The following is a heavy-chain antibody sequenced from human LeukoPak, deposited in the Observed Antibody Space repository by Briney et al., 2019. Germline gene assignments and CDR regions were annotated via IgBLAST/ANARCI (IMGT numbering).Heavy chain of an antibody. CDR1: GGSISSSSYY. CDR2: IYYGGST. CDR3: ARDVLAAPYYYYYMDV. J-gene: IGHJ6*03. D-gene: IGHD3-9*01. V-gene: IGHV4-39*07. Sequence: PSETLSLTCTVSGGSISSSSYYWGWIRQPPGKGLEWIGSIYYGGSTYYNPSLKSRVTISVDTSKNQFSLKLSSVTAADTAVYYCARDVLAAPYYYYYMDVWGKGTTVTVSS.